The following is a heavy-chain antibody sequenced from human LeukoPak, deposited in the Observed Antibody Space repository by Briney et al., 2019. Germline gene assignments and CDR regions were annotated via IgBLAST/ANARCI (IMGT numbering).Heavy chain of an antibody. CDR3: ARALSGCILCFDY. Sequence: ASVKVSCKASGYTFISHDINWLRQAPGQGLEWVGWMNRNGGNTGFAQKFQGRVTMTRNTSMNTAYMELTSLTSDDTAVYYCARALSGCILCFDYWGQGTLVTVSS. CDR2: MNRNGGNT. CDR1: GYTFISHD. J-gene: IGHJ4*02. D-gene: IGHD6-19*01. V-gene: IGHV1-8*01.